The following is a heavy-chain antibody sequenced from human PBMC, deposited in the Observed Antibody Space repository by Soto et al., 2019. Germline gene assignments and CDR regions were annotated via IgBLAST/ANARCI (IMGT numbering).Heavy chain of an antibody. CDR1: GGSISSSSYY. J-gene: IGHJ4*02. CDR2: IYYSGST. Sequence: PSETLSLTCTVSGGSISSSSYYWGWIRQPPGKWLEWIGSIYYSGSTYYNPSLKSRVTISVDTSKNQFSLKLSSVTAADTAVYYCARPPSDYWGQGTLVTVYS. V-gene: IGHV4-39*01. CDR3: ARPPSDY.